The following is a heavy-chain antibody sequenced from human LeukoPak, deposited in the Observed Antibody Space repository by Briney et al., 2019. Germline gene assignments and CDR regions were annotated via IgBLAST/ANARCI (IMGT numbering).Heavy chain of an antibody. CDR1: GFTVSSNY. CDR3: ARGGVVPAAMGYAFDI. V-gene: IGHV3-66*01. CDR2: TYRDGST. J-gene: IGHJ3*02. D-gene: IGHD2-2*01. Sequence: QSGGSLRLSCAASGFTVSSNYMSWVRQAPGKGLEWVSVTYRDGSTHYADSVKGRFTISREKSKNTLYVQMNGLRAEDTAIYYCARGGVVPAAMGYAFDIWGPGTMVTVSS.